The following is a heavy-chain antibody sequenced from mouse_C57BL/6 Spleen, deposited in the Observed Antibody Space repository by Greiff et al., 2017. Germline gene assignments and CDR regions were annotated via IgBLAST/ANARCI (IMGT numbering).Heavy chain of an antibody. CDR2: IYPRSGNT. J-gene: IGHJ1*03. V-gene: IGHV1-81*01. Sequence: QVQLQQSGAELARPGASVKLSCKASGYTFTSYGISWVKQRTGQGLEWIGEIYPRSGNTYYNEKFKGKATLTADKSSSTAYMELRSLTSEVSAVYFCARGDYGSSYSWYFDVGGTGTTVTVSS. D-gene: IGHD1-1*01. CDR1: GYTFTSYG. CDR3: ARGDYGSSYSWYFDV.